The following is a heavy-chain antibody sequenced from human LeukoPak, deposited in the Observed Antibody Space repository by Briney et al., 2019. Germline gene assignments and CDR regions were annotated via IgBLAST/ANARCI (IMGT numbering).Heavy chain of an antibody. D-gene: IGHD6-19*01. CDR3: VRSSGAGRGFDY. CDR1: GFTFSSYD. CDR2: IGTAGDT. Sequence: PGGSLRLSCAASGFTFSSYDMHWVRQATGKGLEWVSAIGTAGDTYYPGSVKGRFTISRENAKNSLYLQMNSLRAGDTAVYYCVRSSGAGRGFDYWGQGTLVTVSS. J-gene: IGHJ4*02. V-gene: IGHV3-13*01.